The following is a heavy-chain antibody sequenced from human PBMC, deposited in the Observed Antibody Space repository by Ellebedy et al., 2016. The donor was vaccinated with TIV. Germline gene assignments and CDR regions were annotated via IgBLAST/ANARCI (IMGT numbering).Heavy chain of an antibody. CDR3: AKALRVAVTGANAFDI. V-gene: IGHV3-30*18. CDR1: GFTFSNYG. J-gene: IGHJ3*02. Sequence: GESLKISXAASGFTFSNYGMHWVRQAPGKGLEWVAVISYDGSHQYYVDSVKGRFTISRDSSKNTLYLQMNSLRAEDTAVYYCAKALRVAVTGANAFDIWGQGTMLTVSS. CDR2: ISYDGSHQ. D-gene: IGHD6-19*01.